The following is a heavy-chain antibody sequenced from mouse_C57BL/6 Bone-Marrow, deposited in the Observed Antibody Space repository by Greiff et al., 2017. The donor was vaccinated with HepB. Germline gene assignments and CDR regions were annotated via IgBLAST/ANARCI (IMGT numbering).Heavy chain of an antibody. V-gene: IGHV1-22*01. CDR3: AREGYYGRKDY. CDR1: GYTFTDYN. D-gene: IGHD1-1*01. CDR2: INPNNGGT. Sequence: EVKLMESGPELVKPGASVKMSCKASGYTFTDYNMHWVKQSHGKSLEWIGYINPNNGGTSYNQKFKGKATLTVNKSSSTAYMELRSLTSEDSAVYYCAREGYYGRKDYWGQGTTLTVSS. J-gene: IGHJ2*01.